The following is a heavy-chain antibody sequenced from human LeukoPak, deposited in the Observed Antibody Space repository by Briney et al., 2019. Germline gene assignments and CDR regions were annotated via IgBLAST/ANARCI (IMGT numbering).Heavy chain of an antibody. CDR2: INTDGTST. Sequence: GGSLRLSCAASGFTFSNSWMQWVRQVPGKGLVWVSRINTDGTSTSYADSVRGRFIISRDNAKNTLYLQMNSLRAEDTAVYYCARETLHKYSSSWYGVYYYYMDVWGKGTTVTVSS. CDR1: GFTFSNSW. J-gene: IGHJ6*03. V-gene: IGHV3-74*01. CDR3: ARETLHKYSSSWYGVYYYYMDV. D-gene: IGHD6-13*01.